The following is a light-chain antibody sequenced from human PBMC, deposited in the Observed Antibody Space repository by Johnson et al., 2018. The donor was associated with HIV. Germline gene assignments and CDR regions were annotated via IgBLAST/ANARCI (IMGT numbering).Light chain of an antibody. V-gene: IGLV1-51*01. CDR1: SSNIGNNY. CDR3: GRWVTSLSSGV. CDR2: DNN. J-gene: IGLJ1*01. Sequence: QAVLTQPPSVSAAPGQKVTISCSGSSSNIGNNYVSWYQQLPGTAPKLLIYDNNKRPSGIPDRFSGSKSGTSATLAITGLQTGDEADNYCGRWVTSLSSGVFGPGTKVSVL.